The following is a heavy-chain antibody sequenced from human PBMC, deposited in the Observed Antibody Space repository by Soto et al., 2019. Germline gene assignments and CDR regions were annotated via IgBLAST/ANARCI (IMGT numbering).Heavy chain of an antibody. D-gene: IGHD3-22*01. CDR2: IIPIFGTA. J-gene: IGHJ3*02. Sequence: SVKVSCKVSGYTLTELSMHWVRQAPGKGLEWMGGIIPIFGTANYAQKFQGRVTITADESTSTAYMELSSLRSEDTAVYYCARRPHYYDSSEGWAFDIWGQGTMVTVSS. V-gene: IGHV1-69*13. CDR1: GYTLTELS. CDR3: ARRPHYYDSSEGWAFDI.